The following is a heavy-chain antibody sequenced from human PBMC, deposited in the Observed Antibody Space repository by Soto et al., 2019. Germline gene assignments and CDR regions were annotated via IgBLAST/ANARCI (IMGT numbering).Heavy chain of an antibody. CDR2: ISTDNGNT. D-gene: IGHD3-3*01. CDR3: ARVQRITTFGVYSMYYHGMDV. J-gene: IGHJ6*01. Sequence: EASVKVSCKASGYTFTNSGISWVRQAPGQGLEWMGWISTDNGNTNYAQHLQGRVSMTTDTSTSTDYMDLRSLRSDDTAVYYCARVQRITTFGVYSMYYHGMDVX. CDR1: GYTFTNSG. V-gene: IGHV1-18*01.